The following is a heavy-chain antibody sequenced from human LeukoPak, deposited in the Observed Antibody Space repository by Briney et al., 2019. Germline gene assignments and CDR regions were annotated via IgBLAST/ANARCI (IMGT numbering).Heavy chain of an antibody. J-gene: IGHJ6*04. CDR3: AELGITMIGGV. Sequence: GGSLGLSCAASGFTFSSYEMNWVRQAPGKGLEWVSYISSSGSTIYSADSVKGRFTISRDKAKNSLYLQMNSLRAEDTAVYYCAELGITMIGGVWGKGTTVTISS. V-gene: IGHV3-48*03. D-gene: IGHD3-10*02. CDR2: ISSSGSTI. CDR1: GFTFSSYE.